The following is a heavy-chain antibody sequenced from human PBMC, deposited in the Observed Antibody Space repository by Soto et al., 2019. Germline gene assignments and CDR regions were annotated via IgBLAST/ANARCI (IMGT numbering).Heavy chain of an antibody. D-gene: IGHD6-19*01. CDR3: ARTFDTSGWYDH. Sequence: GESLKISCKGSGYSFTTYWIAWVRQMPGKGLECMGIIYPGDSDTRYSPSFQGQVTISADKSINTAYLQWSSLKASDSAIYYCARTFDTSGWYDHWGQGTLVTVSS. CDR2: IYPGDSDT. CDR1: GYSFTTYW. J-gene: IGHJ5*02. V-gene: IGHV5-51*01.